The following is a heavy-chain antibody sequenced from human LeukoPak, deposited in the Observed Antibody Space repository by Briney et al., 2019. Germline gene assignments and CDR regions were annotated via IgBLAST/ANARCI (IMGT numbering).Heavy chain of an antibody. J-gene: IGHJ4*02. CDR1: GFTVSSNY. V-gene: IGHV3-53*01. CDR2: ITSGGNT. D-gene: IGHD4-17*01. CDR3: TTLAGYGEKSY. Sequence: GGSLRLSCAASGFTVSSNYMNWVRQAPGKGLEWVSVITSGGNTYYADSVKGRFTTSRDNSKNTLYVQMNSLKTEDTAVYYCTTLAGYGEKSYWGQGTLVTVSS.